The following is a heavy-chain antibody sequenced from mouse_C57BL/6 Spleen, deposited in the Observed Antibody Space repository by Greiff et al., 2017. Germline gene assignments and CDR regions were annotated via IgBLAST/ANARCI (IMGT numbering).Heavy chain of an antibody. D-gene: IGHD2-3*01. V-gene: IGHV5-17*01. CDR1: GFTFSDYG. CDR2: ISSGSSTI. J-gene: IGHJ1*03. CDR3: ASYDGYSYWYFDV. Sequence: EVKLVESGGGLVKPGGSLKLSCAASGFTFSDYGMHWVRQAPEKGLEWVAYISSGSSTIYYADTVKGRFTISSDNAKNTLFLQMTSLRSEDTAMYYWASYDGYSYWYFDVWGTGTTVTVSS.